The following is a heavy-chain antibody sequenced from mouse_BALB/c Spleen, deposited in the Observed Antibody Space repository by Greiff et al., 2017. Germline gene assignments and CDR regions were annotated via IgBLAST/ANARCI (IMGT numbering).Heavy chain of an antibody. CDR3: ARYYDYDGFAY. D-gene: IGHD2-4*01. J-gene: IGHJ3*01. V-gene: IGHV5-9-4*01. CDR1: GFTFSSYA. CDR2: ISSGGSYT. Sequence: EVQLVESGGGLVKPGGSLKLSCAASGFTFSSYAMSWVRQSPEKRLEWVAEISSGGSYTYYPDTVTGRFTISRDNAKNTLYLEMSSLRSEDTAMYYCARYYDYDGFAYWGQGTLVTVSA.